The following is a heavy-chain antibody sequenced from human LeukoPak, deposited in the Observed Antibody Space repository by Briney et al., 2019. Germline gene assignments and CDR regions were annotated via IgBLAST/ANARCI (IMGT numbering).Heavy chain of an antibody. CDR1: GGSINSDY. CDR2: IYYIGGT. J-gene: IGHJ6*04. CDR3: DV. Sequence: KASETLSLTCTVSGGSINSDYWSWIRQPPGKGLEWIGYIYYIGGTNYNPSLKSRVTISLDTSKNQFSLNLRSVTAADTAVHYMDVWGKGTTVTVSS. V-gene: IGHV4-59*08.